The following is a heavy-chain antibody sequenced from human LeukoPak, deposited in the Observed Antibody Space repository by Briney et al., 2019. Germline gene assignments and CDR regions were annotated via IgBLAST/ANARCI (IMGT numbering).Heavy chain of an antibody. V-gene: IGHV3-7*01. CDR2: IKQDGSEK. J-gene: IGHJ4*02. D-gene: IGHD3-10*01. Sequence: GGSLRLSCAASGFTLISYWMTWVRQAPGKGLEWVANIKQDGSEKYYVDSVKGRFTISRDNAKNSLYLQMNSLRDEDTAVYYCARDFGFGEPIPYYFDYWGQGTLVTVSS. CDR1: GFTLISYW. CDR3: ARDFGFGEPIPYYFDY.